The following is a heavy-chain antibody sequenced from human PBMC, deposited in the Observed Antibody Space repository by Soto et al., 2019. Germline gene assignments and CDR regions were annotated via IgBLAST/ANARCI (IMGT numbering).Heavy chain of an antibody. D-gene: IGHD3-10*01. V-gene: IGHV3-72*01. CDR1: GFTFSDHY. Sequence: HPGGSLRLSCAASGFTFSDHYMDWVRQAPGKGLEWVGRTTNKDNSYTTKYAASVKGRFTISRDDSKNSLFLQMNSLKSEDTAVYYCTREVQVWFGSGQNWFDPWGPGTLVTVSS. J-gene: IGHJ5*02. CDR2: TTNKDNSYTT. CDR3: TREVQVWFGSGQNWFDP.